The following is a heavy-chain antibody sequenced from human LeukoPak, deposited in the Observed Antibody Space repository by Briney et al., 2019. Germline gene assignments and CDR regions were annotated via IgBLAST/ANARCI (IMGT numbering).Heavy chain of an antibody. V-gene: IGHV3-23*01. Sequence: GGSLRLSCAASGFAFSDYVMNWVRQAPGKGLEWVSAISASGGSTYYANSVKGRFTISRDNSKNTLYLQMNSLRADDTAVYYCAKVGYYYGSGSYCLDYWGQGTLVSVSS. CDR1: GFAFSDYV. CDR3: AKVGYYYGSGSYCLDY. CDR2: ISASGGST. D-gene: IGHD3-10*01. J-gene: IGHJ4*02.